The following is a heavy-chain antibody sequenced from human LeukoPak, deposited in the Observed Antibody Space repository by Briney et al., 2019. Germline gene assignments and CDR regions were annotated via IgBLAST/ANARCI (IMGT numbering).Heavy chain of an antibody. V-gene: IGHV3-11*05. CDR1: GFTFSDYY. J-gene: IGHJ4*02. Sequence: GGSLRPSCAASGFTFSDYYMSWIRQAPGKGLEWVSYISSSSSYTNYADSVKGRFTITRDNAKNSLYLQMNSLRAEDTAVYYCATGGGIVGPRDYWGQGTLVTVSS. D-gene: IGHD1-26*01. CDR2: ISSSSSYT. CDR3: ATGGGIVGPRDY.